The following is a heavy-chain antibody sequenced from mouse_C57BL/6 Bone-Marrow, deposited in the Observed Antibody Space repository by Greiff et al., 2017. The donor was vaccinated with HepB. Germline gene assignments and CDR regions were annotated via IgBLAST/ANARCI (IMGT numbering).Heavy chain of an antibody. CDR2: INPNNGGT. J-gene: IGHJ2*01. D-gene: IGHD2-1*01. Sequence: EVKLMESGPELVKPGASVKMSCKASGYTFTDYNMHWVKQSHGKSLEWIGYINPNNGGTSYNQKFKGKATLTVNKSSSTAYMELRSLTSEDSAVYYCARREGYYGNYGGDYWGQGTTLTVSS. V-gene: IGHV1-22*01. CDR1: GYTFTDYN. CDR3: ARREGYYGNYGGDY.